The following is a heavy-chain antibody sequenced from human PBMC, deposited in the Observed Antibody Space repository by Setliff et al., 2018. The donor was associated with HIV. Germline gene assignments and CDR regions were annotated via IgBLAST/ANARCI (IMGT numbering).Heavy chain of an antibody. CDR3: ARQGRPGDFDS. CDR2: IYYSGST. D-gene: IGHD7-27*01. Sequence: SETLSLTCTVSGGSITTSTFYWGWIRQPPGKGLEWIGSIYYSGSTYYNPSLKSRVTISGDTSKKQFSLKLRAVTAADSAVYYCARQGRPGDFDSWGQGTLVTVSS. V-gene: IGHV4-39*01. CDR1: GGSITTSTFY. J-gene: IGHJ4*02.